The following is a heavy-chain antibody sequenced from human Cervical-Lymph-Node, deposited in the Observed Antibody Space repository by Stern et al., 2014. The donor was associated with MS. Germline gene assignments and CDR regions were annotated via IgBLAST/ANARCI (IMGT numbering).Heavy chain of an antibody. CDR1: GFTFSSSG. CDR3: AREGGNTAEYFQH. D-gene: IGHD4-23*01. CDR2: IYYDGSNR. J-gene: IGHJ1*01. V-gene: IGHV3-33*01. Sequence: VQLVESGGGVVQPGRSLRLSCAASGFTFSSSGMHWVRQAPGKGLEWLAIIYYDGSNRYYADSVKGRFTNSRDNSKNTLYLQMNSLRAEDTAVYYCAREGGNTAEYFQHWGQGTLVTVSS.